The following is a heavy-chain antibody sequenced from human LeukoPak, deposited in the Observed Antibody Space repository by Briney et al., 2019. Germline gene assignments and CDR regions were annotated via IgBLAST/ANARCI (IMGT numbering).Heavy chain of an antibody. D-gene: IGHD2-2*01. V-gene: IGHV3-21*01. CDR3: ARDLGIVVVPAAPTSFDY. CDR2: ISSSSSYI. CDR1: GFTFSRYS. J-gene: IGHJ4*02. Sequence: GGSLRLSCAASGFTFSRYSMNWVRQAPGKGLEWVSSISSSSSYIYYADSVKGRFTISRDNAKNSLYLQMNSLRAEDTAVYYCARDLGIVVVPAAPTSFDYWGQGTLVTVSS.